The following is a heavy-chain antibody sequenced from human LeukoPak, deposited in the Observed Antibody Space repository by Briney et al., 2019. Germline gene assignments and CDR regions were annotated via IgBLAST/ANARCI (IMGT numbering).Heavy chain of an antibody. J-gene: IGHJ4*02. V-gene: IGHV1-2*02. CDR2: INPKSGGT. D-gene: IGHD2-21*02. Sequence: ASVKVSCKASGYTFTGYYMHWVRQAPGQGLEWMGWINPKSGGTNYAQKFQGRVTMTRDTSITTAYMELTSLRSDDTALYYCARGYCRAGDCQSFDYWGQGTLVTVSS. CDR3: ARGYCRAGDCQSFDY. CDR1: GYTFTGYY.